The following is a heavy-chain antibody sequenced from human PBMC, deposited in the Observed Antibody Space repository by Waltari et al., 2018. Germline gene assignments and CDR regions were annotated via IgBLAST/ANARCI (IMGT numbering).Heavy chain of an antibody. V-gene: IGHV4-39*07. CDR3: ARGGGYYSPDACDI. CDR1: GGSIISRSYH. CDR2: SYYSGST. D-gene: IGHD3-22*01. Sequence: LQLQVSGPGLVKPSETLSRTCTVSGGSIISRSYHWGWLRQPPGKGLEWIGSSYYSGSTYYNPSLKSRVTISVDTAKNQCSLKLSSVTAADTAVYYCARGGGYYSPDACDIWGQGTIVTVSS. J-gene: IGHJ3*02.